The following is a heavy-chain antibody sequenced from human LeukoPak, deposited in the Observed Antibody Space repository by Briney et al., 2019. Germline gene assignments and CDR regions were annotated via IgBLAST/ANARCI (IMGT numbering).Heavy chain of an antibody. CDR3: ARTADNYDILTGYYSVLAAFDI. CDR1: GGTFSTYA. Sequence: SVKVSCKASGGTFSTYAISWVRQAPGQGLEWMGRIIPILGIANYAQKFQGRVTITADKSTSTAYMELSSLRSEDTAVYYCARTADNYDILTGYYSVLAAFDIWGQGTMVTVSS. V-gene: IGHV1-69*10. D-gene: IGHD3-9*01. CDR2: IIPILGIA. J-gene: IGHJ3*02.